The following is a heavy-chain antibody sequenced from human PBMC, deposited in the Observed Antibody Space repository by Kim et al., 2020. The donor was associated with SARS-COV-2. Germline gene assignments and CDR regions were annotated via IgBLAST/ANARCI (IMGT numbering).Heavy chain of an antibody. D-gene: IGHD2-15*01. CDR2: ISAGGGGT. CDR1: GFTFSSYG. Sequence: GGSLRLSCAASGFTFSSYGMSWVRQAPGRGLEWVSGISAGGGGTYSRDSVKGRLTISRDDSKNTLYLQMNSLRAEDTAIYYCARYSGPANTFEFWGQGTLVTVSS. CDR3: ARYSGPANTFEF. V-gene: IGHV3-23*01. J-gene: IGHJ4*02.